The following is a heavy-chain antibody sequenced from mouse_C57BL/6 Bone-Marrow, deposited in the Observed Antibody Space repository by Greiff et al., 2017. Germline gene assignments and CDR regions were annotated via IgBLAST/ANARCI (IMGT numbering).Heavy chain of an antibody. CDR3: ARGANYGGYYFDY. D-gene: IGHD2-4*01. J-gene: IGHJ2*01. Sequence: QVQLKESGAELVKPGASVTMSCTASGYTFTTYPLEWMKQHHGKSLEWIGNFHPYNDDTKYNAKFKGKATLTVETSSSTVYLELIRLTSDDSAVYYCARGANYGGYYFDYWGQGTTLTVSS. CDR1: GYTFTTYP. CDR2: FHPYNDDT. V-gene: IGHV1-47*01.